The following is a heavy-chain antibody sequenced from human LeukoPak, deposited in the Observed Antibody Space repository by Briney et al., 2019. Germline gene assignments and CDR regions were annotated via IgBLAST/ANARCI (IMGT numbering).Heavy chain of an antibody. Sequence: PGGSLRLSCPASGFTFSSYAMSWVRQAPGKGLEWVSAISGSGGSTYYADSVKGRFTISRDNSKNTLYLQMNSLRAEDTAVYYCARTRYSSSWLYYFDYWGQGTLVTVSS. D-gene: IGHD6-13*01. CDR3: ARTRYSSSWLYYFDY. CDR2: ISGSGGST. CDR1: GFTFSSYA. V-gene: IGHV3-23*01. J-gene: IGHJ4*02.